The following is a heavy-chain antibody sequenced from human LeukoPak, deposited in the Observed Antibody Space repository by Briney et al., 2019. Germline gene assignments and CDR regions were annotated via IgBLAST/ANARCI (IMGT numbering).Heavy chain of an antibody. Sequence: GGSLRLSCAASGFTFNNAWMNWVRQAPGKGLEWVGRIKSKNVGGTTDYAAPAKGRFTISRDDSKNTVYLQMNSLKIEDTAVYYCTSHAAFDPWGQGTLVTVSS. J-gene: IGHJ5*02. CDR3: TSHAAFDP. CDR2: IKSKNVGGTT. V-gene: IGHV3-15*01. CDR1: GFTFNNAW.